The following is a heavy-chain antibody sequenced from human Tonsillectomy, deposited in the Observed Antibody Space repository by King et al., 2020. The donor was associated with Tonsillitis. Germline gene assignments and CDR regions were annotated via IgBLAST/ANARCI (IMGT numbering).Heavy chain of an antibody. Sequence: VQLVESGGGLVQPGGSLRLSCAASGFTFSRYSMNWVRQVPGKGPEWVSAIVGRSTRIYYADSVKGRFTISRDNAQNSLYLQMNSLRAGDTALYYCARDLGIDTYWDWYFDLWGRGTLVTVSS. D-gene: IGHD7-27*01. CDR2: IVGRSTRI. J-gene: IGHJ2*01. V-gene: IGHV3-48*01. CDR1: GFTFSRYS. CDR3: ARDLGIDTYWDWYFDL.